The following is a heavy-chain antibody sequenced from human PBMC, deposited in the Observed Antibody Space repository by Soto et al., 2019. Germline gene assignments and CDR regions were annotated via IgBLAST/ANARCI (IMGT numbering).Heavy chain of an antibody. CDR3: ARDCSGGSCSNGEYNWFDP. CDR2: IIPILGIA. Sequence: ASVKVSCKASGGTFSSYTISWVRQAPGQGLEWMGRIIPILGIANYAQKFQGRVTITADKSTSTAYMELSSLRSEDTAVYYCARDCSGGSCSNGEYNWFDPWGQGTLVTVSS. J-gene: IGHJ5*02. D-gene: IGHD2-15*01. V-gene: IGHV1-69*04. CDR1: GGTFSSYT.